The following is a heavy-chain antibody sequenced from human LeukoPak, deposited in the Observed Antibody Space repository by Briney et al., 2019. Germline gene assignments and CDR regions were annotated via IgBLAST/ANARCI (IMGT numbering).Heavy chain of an antibody. V-gene: IGHV3-30*03. CDR1: GFTFSSYG. CDR3: ARGIRGYSGYDSGG. Sequence: GGSLRLSCAASGFTFSSYGMHWVRQAPGKGLEWVAVISYDGSNKYYADSVKGRFTISRDNAKNSLYLQMNSLRAEDTAVYYCARGIRGYSGYDSGGWGQGTLVTVSS. J-gene: IGHJ4*02. D-gene: IGHD5-12*01. CDR2: ISYDGSNK.